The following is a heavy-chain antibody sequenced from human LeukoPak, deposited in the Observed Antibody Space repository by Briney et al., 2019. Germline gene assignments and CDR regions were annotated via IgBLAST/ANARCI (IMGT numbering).Heavy chain of an antibody. Sequence: PGGSLRLSCAASGFIFSNFEMNWVRQAPGKGLEWVSYISSSSRTIYYAESMKGRFTMSRDNAKNSLYLQMSSLRVEDTAVYYCAKGPRDPTEFCSGGRCSPTYDVWGQGTLVTVSS. D-gene: IGHD2-15*01. J-gene: IGHJ4*02. CDR3: AKGPRDPTEFCSGGRCSPTYDV. V-gene: IGHV3-48*03. CDR1: GFIFSNFE. CDR2: ISSSSRTI.